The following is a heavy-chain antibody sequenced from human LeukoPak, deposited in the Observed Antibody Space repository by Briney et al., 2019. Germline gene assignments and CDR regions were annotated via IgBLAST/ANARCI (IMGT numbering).Heavy chain of an antibody. CDR2: IYYSGST. CDR1: GGSISSYY. Sequence: SETLSLTCTVSGGSISSYYWSWIRQPPGKGLEWIGYIYYSGSTNYNPSLKSRVTISVDTSKNQFSLKLSSVTAADTAVYYCVRRLDSSSWYPFDSWGQGTLVPVSS. J-gene: IGHJ4*02. D-gene: IGHD6-13*01. CDR3: VRRLDSSSWYPFDS. V-gene: IGHV4-59*08.